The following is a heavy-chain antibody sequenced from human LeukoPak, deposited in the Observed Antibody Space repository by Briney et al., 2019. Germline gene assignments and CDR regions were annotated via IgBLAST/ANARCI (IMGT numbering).Heavy chain of an antibody. CDR2: IYYSGST. V-gene: IGHV4-59*01. Sequence: PSETLSLTCTVSGGSISSYYWSWIRQPPGKGLEWIGYIYYSGSTNYNPSLKSRVTISVDTSKNQFSLKLSSVTAADAAVYYCARDHPDRTYYDSSGYYEGPFDPWGQGTLVTVSS. CDR1: GGSISSYY. CDR3: ARDHPDRTYYDSSGYYEGPFDP. J-gene: IGHJ5*02. D-gene: IGHD3-22*01.